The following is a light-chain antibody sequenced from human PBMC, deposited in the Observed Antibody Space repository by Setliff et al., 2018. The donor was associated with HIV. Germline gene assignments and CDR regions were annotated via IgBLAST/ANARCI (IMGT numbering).Light chain of an antibody. J-gene: IGLJ1*01. CDR3: SSYTSSITSV. CDR2: DVS. V-gene: IGLV2-14*02. Sequence: QSVLTQPASVSGSPGQSITISCTGNSRNVGSYNLVSWYQQHSGKAPKLMIYDVSNRPSGVSNRFSGSKSGNTASLTISGLQAEDEADYYCSSYTSSITSVFGTGTKVTVL. CDR1: SRNVGSYNL.